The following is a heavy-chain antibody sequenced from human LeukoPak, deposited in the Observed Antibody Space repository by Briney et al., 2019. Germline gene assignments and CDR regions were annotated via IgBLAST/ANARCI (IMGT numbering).Heavy chain of an antibody. CDR3: ARQSRDGSKTRGYYFDY. J-gene: IGHJ4*02. V-gene: IGHV5-51*01. CDR1: GYIFTHYW. CDR2: ISPADSDT. Sequence: GQSLKISCQVSGYIFTHYWIGWVRQMPGNGLESMGIISPADSDTTYSPSFQGQVTISADKSISTVYLQWSSLKASDTAVYYCARQSRDGSKTRGYYFDYWGQGTLVTVSS. D-gene: IGHD3-10*01.